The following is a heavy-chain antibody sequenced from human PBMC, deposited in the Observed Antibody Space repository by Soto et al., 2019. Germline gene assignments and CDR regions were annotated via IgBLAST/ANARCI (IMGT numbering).Heavy chain of an antibody. D-gene: IGHD3-22*01. CDR1: GFTFSSYA. Sequence: QVQLVESGGGVVQPGRSLRLSCAASGFTFSSYAMHWVRQAPGKGLEWVAVISYDGSNKYYADSVKGRFTISRDNSKKTLYLQMNSLRAEDTAVYYCARGGSDSSGYYYWYFDLWGRGTLVTVSS. J-gene: IGHJ2*01. CDR3: ARGGSDSSGYYYWYFDL. CDR2: ISYDGSNK. V-gene: IGHV3-30-3*01.